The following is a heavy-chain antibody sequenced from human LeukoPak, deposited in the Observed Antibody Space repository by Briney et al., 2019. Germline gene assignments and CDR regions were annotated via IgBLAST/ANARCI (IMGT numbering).Heavy chain of an antibody. V-gene: IGHV3-7*01. CDR2: IKQDGSEK. J-gene: IGHJ6*03. Sequence: PGGSLRLSCAASGFTFSSYAMSWVRQAPGKGLEWVANIKQDGSEKYYVDSVEGRFTISRDNAKNSLYLQMNSLRAEDTAVYYCATFNPYYYYMDVWGKGTTVTVSS. CDR3: ATFNPYYYYMDV. D-gene: IGHD1-14*01. CDR1: GFTFSSYA.